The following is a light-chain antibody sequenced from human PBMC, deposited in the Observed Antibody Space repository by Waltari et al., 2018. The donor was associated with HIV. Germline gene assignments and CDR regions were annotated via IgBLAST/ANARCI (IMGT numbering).Light chain of an antibody. J-gene: IGLJ3*02. Sequence: SYELTQPPSVSVSPGQTARITCSGDALPKQYAFWYQQKSGQAPVVVIYKDSERPSGIPGRVSGSSSGTTLTLTISCVQAEDEADYYCQSADSSGTYKVFGGGTNLTVL. CDR1: ALPKQY. CDR2: KDS. CDR3: QSADSSGTYKV. V-gene: IGLV3-25*03.